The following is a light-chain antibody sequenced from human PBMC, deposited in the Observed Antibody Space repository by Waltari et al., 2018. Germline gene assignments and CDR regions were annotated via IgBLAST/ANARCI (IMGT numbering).Light chain of an antibody. CDR2: KAS. Sequence: DIQMTQSPSTLSASVGDRVTITCRASQSLSNWLAWYQQKLGKAPKVMIYKASTLESGVPSRFSGSGSRTEFTLTISSLQPDDFATYYCQQYRNLWTFGQGTKVEIK. V-gene: IGKV1-5*03. J-gene: IGKJ1*01. CDR1: QSLSNW. CDR3: QQYRNLWT.